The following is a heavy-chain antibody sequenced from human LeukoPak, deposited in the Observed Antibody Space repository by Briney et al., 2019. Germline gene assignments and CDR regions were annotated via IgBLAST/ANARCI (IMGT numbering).Heavy chain of an antibody. CDR1: GGSFSGYY. D-gene: IGHD2-15*01. V-gene: IGHV4-34*01. CDR3: ARGVIVVVVAATRPPQNWFDP. Sequence: SETLSLTCAVYGGSFSGYYWSWIRQPPGKGLEWIGEINHSGSTNYNQSLKSRVTISVDTSKNQFSLKLSSVTAADTAVYYCARGVIVVVVAATRPPQNWFDPWGQGTLVTVSS. CDR2: INHSGST. J-gene: IGHJ5*02.